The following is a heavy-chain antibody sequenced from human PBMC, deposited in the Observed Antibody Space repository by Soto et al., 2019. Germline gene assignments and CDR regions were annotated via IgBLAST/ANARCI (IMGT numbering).Heavy chain of an antibody. V-gene: IGHV5-51*01. CDR2: IYPGNSDT. CDR3: ARRDGSGSYVIYSAFDI. D-gene: IGHD3-10*01. Sequence: PGESLKISCKGSGYSFTSYWIGWVRQMPGKGLEWMGIIYPGNSDTRYSPSFQGQVTISADKSISTAYLQWSSLKASDTAMYYFARRDGSGSYVIYSAFDIWGQGTMVTVSS. J-gene: IGHJ3*02. CDR1: GYSFTSYW.